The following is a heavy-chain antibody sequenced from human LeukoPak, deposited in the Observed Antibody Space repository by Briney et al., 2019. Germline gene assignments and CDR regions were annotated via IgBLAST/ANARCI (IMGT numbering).Heavy chain of an antibody. D-gene: IGHD3-16*02. J-gene: IGHJ4*02. Sequence: GGSLRLSCAASGFTFSSYSMNWVRQAPGKGLEWVSSISSSSSYIYYADSVKGRFTISRDNAKNSLYLQTNSLRAEDTAVYYCARDLQMITFGGVIFCWGQGTLVTVSS. CDR2: ISSSSSYI. V-gene: IGHV3-21*01. CDR3: ARDLQMITFGGVIFC. CDR1: GFTFSSYS.